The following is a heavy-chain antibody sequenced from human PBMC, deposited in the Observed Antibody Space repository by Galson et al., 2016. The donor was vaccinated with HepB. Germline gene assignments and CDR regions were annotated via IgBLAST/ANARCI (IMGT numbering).Heavy chain of an antibody. J-gene: IGHJ4*02. D-gene: IGHD6-19*01. CDR1: YGSTSETYW. Sequence: SETLSLTCAVSYGSTSETYWWNWVRQSPGKGLEWIGEICHSGRTNYNPSLKSRLIMSVDKSKNQFSLKLNSVTAADTAVYYCARGGEAGRGCSESRRSGDYFDTWDQGTLVTVSS. V-gene: IGHV4-4*02. CDR3: ARGGEAGRGCSESRRSGDYFDT. CDR2: ICHSGRT.